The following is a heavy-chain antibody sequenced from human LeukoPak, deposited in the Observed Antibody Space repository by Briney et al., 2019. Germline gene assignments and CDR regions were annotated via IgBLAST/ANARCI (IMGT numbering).Heavy chain of an antibody. Sequence: SETLSLTCAVYGGSFSGYYWSWIRQPPGKGPEWIGEINHSGSTNYNPSLKSRVTISVDTSKNQFSLKLSSVTAADTAVYYCAGGDGYSSSFYYFDYWGQGTLVTVSS. CDR1: GGSFSGYY. CDR2: INHSGST. CDR3: AGGDGYSSSFYYFDY. D-gene: IGHD6-13*01. V-gene: IGHV4-34*01. J-gene: IGHJ4*02.